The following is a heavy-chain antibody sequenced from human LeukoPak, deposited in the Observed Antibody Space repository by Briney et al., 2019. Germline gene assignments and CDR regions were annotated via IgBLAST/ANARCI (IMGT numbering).Heavy chain of an antibody. V-gene: IGHV4-59*01. CDR1: GGSISSYY. CDR3: ARGVEWEPEKYYFDY. J-gene: IGHJ4*02. D-gene: IGHD1-26*01. CDR2: IYYSGSA. Sequence: PSETLSLTCTVSGGSISSYYWSWIRQPPGKGLEWIGYIYYSGSANYNPPLKSRVTISVDTSKNQFSLKLSSVTAADTAVYYCARGVEWEPEKYYFDYWGQGTLVTVSS.